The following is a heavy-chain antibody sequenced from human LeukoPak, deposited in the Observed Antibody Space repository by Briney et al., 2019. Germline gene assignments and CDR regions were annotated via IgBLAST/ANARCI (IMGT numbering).Heavy chain of an antibody. D-gene: IGHD5-24*01. CDR3: AKDLERWLPSDY. CDR1: GFTFSSYA. J-gene: IGHJ4*02. CDR2: ISGSGGST. V-gene: IGHV3-23*01. Sequence: PGGSLRLSCAASGFTFSSYAMSWVRQAPGKGLGWVSAISGSGGSTYYADSVKGRFTISRDNSKNTLYLQMNSLRAEDTAVCYCAKDLERWLPSDYWGQGTLVTVSS.